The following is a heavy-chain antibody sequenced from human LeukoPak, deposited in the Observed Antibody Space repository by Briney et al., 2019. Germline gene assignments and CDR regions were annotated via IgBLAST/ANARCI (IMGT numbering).Heavy chain of an antibody. Sequence: SETLSLTCAVYGGSFSGYYWSWIRQPPGKGLEWIGEINHSGSTNYNPSLKSRVTISVDTSKNQSSLKLSSVTAADTAVYYCARAQPSYCSGGSCYVYYYYYMDVWGKGTTVTVSS. D-gene: IGHD2-15*01. CDR2: INHSGST. CDR3: ARAQPSYCSGGSCYVYYYYYMDV. CDR1: GGSFSGYY. J-gene: IGHJ6*03. V-gene: IGHV4-34*01.